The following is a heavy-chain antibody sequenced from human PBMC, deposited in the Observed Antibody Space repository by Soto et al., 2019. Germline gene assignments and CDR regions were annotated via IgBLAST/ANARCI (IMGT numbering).Heavy chain of an antibody. V-gene: IGHV1-69*01. CDR2: IIPIFGTA. Sequence: QVQLVQSGAEVKKPGSSVKVSCKASGGTFSSYAISWVRQAPGQGLEWMGGIIPIFGTANYAQKFQGRVTITADESTTSAYLGLSSLRSGDKAVYYCAGWGVGASLVGGRYYGMDVWGQGTTVTVSS. CDR1: GGTFSSYA. D-gene: IGHD1-26*01. CDR3: AGWGVGASLVGGRYYGMDV. J-gene: IGHJ6*02.